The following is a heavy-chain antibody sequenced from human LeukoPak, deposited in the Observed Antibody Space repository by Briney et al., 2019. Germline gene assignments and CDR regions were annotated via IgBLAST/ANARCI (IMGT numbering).Heavy chain of an antibody. J-gene: IGHJ4*02. CDR3: TREDYYYASGH. V-gene: IGHV3-11*04. D-gene: IGHD3-10*01. Sequence: GGSLRLSCAASGFIFTDHYISWVCQAPGKGLEWVSYISSGGDIIYYAESVKGRFTFSRESAKNSLCLHMNSLRAEDTAVYYCTREDYYYASGHWAQGTLVTVSS. CDR2: ISSGGDII. CDR1: GFIFTDHY.